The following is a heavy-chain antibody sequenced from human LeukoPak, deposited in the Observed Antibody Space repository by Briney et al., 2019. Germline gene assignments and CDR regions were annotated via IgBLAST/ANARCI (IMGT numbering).Heavy chain of an antibody. V-gene: IGHV1-2*02. CDR1: GYTFTGYY. J-gene: IGHJ4*02. CDR3: AKDISFRDYIDYNY. Sequence: ASVKVSCKASGYTFTGYYMHWVRQAPGQGLEWMGWINPNSGGTNYAQKFQGRVTMTRDTSISTAYMELNSLRAEDTALYYCAKDISFRDYIDYNYWGQGTLVTVSS. D-gene: IGHD3-16*01. CDR2: INPNSGGT.